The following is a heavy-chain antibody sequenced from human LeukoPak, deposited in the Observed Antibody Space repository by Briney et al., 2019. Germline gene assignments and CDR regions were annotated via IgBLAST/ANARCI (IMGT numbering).Heavy chain of an antibody. Sequence: ASVKVSCKASGYTFTSYGISWVRQAPGQGLEWMGIINPSGGSTSYAQKFQGRVTMTRDTSTSTVYMELSSLRSEDTAVYYCARRIWRAFDIWGQGTMVTVSS. D-gene: IGHD2-15*01. CDR1: GYTFTSYG. J-gene: IGHJ3*02. V-gene: IGHV1-46*01. CDR3: ARRIWRAFDI. CDR2: INPSGGST.